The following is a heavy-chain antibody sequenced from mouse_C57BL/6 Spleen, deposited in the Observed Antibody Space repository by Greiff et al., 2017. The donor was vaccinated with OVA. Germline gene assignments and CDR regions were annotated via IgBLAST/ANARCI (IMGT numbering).Heavy chain of an antibody. D-gene: IGHD1-1*01. CDR2: IYPSDSET. J-gene: IGHJ2*01. CDR1: GYTFTSYW. Sequence: VQLQQSGAELVRPGSSVKLSCKASGYTFTSYWMDWVKQRPGQGLEWIGNIYPSDSETHYNQKFKDKATLTVDKSSSTAYMQLSSLTSEDSAVYYCAREVTTVVATDYFDYWGQGTTLTVSS. CDR3: AREVTTVVATDYFDY. V-gene: IGHV1-61*01.